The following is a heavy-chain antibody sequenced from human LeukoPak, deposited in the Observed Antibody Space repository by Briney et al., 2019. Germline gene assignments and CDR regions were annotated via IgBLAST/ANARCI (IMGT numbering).Heavy chain of an antibody. J-gene: IGHJ4*02. V-gene: IGHV3-21*01. CDR2: ISSSSYI. CDR3: ASVSYILTWGFDY. CDR1: GFTFSSYS. D-gene: IGHD1-26*01. Sequence: GGSLRLSCAASGFTFSSYSMSWVRQAPGKGLEWVSSISSSSYIYYADSVKGRFTISRDNAKNSLYLQMNSLRAEDTAVYYCASVSYILTWGFDYWGQGTLVTISS.